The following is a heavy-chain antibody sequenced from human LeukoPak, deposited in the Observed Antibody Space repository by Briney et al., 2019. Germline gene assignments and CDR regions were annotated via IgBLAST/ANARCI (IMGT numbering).Heavy chain of an antibody. CDR3: VTESTGTLDY. J-gene: IGHJ4*02. V-gene: IGHV3-23*01. Sequence: PGGSLRLSCVASGFTFSSYAMNWVRQAPGMGLEWVSVITSSGGSTAYADSVRGRFTISRDNSKNTLYMQMNSLRVEDTAVYYCVTESTGTLDYWGQGILVTVSS. CDR1: GFTFSSYA. D-gene: IGHD3-9*01. CDR2: ITSSGGST.